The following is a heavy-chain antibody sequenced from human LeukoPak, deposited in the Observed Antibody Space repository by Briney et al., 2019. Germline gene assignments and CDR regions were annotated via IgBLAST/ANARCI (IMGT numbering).Heavy chain of an antibody. CDR3: AREKKQSGYYDSSGPFDY. V-gene: IGHV4-4*07. J-gene: IGHJ4*02. D-gene: IGHD3-22*01. CDR2: IYSSGST. CDR1: GGSISSYY. Sequence: SETLSLTCTVSGGSISSYYWSWIRQPAGKGLEWIGRIYSSGSTNYNPSLKSRVTMSVDTSKNQFSLKLSSVTAADTAVYYCAREKKQSGYYDSSGPFDYWGQGTLVTVSS.